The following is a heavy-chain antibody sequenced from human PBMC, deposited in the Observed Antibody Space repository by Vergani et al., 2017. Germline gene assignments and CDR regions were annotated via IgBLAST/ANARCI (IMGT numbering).Heavy chain of an antibody. CDR1: GFTFSSYG. D-gene: IGHD1-26*01. CDR2: IWYDGSNK. V-gene: IGHV3-33*01. Sequence: QVQLVESGGGVVQPGRSLRLSCAASGFTFSSYGMHWVRQAPGEGLGWVAVIWYDGSNKYYADSVTGRFTISTDNSKNTLYLQMNSLRAEDTAVYYCARGRGSYYFDYWGQGTLVTVSS. CDR3: ARGRGSYYFDY. J-gene: IGHJ4*02.